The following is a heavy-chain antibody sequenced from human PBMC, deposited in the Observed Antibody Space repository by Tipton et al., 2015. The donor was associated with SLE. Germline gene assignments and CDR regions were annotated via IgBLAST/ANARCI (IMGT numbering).Heavy chain of an antibody. Sequence: SLRLSCAASGFNFSSHAMYWVRQAPGKGLEWVAVIAYPGSNKFYADSVKGRFTISRDNSQSSLYLEMNSLRAEDTAMYYCARDHRIVDHPQYFFDYWGQGTLVTVSS. V-gene: IGHV3-30-3*01. J-gene: IGHJ4*02. CDR1: GFNFSSHA. CDR2: IAYPGSNK. D-gene: IGHD1-26*01. CDR3: ARDHRIVDHPQYFFDY.